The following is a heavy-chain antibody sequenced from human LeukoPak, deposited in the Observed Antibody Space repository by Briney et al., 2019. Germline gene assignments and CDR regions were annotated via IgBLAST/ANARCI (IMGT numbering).Heavy chain of an antibody. CDR2: ISASGGGT. CDR3: AKDSHASAYTYGKPFDY. V-gene: IGHV3-23*01. D-gene: IGHD5-18*01. J-gene: IGHJ4*02. Sequence: PGGSLRLSCAASGFTFSSYVMSWVRQAPGKGLEWVSGISASGGGTYFADSVKGRFTIPRDNSKNTLYLQMNSLRADDTAVYYCAKDSHASAYTYGKPFDYWGQGTLVTVSS. CDR1: GFTFSSYV.